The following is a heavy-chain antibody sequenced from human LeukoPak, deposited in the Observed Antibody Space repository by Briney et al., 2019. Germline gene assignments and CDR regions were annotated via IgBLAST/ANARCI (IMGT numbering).Heavy chain of an antibody. D-gene: IGHD3-10*01. Sequence: SETLSLTCTVSGGSISSFYWSWIRQPPGKGLQWIGNIYYSGSTNYNPSLKSQVTISVDTSKNQFSLKLSSVTAADTAVYYCARAVTMVRGIIYYGMDVWGQGTTVTVSS. J-gene: IGHJ6*02. CDR2: IYYSGST. CDR3: ARAVTMVRGIIYYGMDV. CDR1: GGSISSFY. V-gene: IGHV4-59*01.